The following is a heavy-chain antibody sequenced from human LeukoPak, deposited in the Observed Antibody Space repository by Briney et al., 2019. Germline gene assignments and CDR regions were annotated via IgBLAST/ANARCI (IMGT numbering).Heavy chain of an antibody. CDR2: IYTTGST. CDR1: GGSISSGSYY. D-gene: IGHD1-26*01. CDR3: ARVRPWELSYYEETGQFDY. Sequence: PSETLSLTCTVSGGSISSGSYYWSWIRQPAGKGLEWIGRIYTTGSTNYNPSLKSRVTISVDTSKNQFSLKLSSVTAADTAVYYCARVRPWELSYYEETGQFDYWGQGTLVTVSS. V-gene: IGHV4-61*02. J-gene: IGHJ4*02.